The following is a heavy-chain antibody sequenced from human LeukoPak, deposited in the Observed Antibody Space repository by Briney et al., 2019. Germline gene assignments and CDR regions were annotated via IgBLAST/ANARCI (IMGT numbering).Heavy chain of an antibody. CDR1: GYIFTTYG. Sequence: ASVKVSCKASGYIFTTYGINWVRQAPGQGLEWMGWINTNTGNPTYAQGLTGRFVFSLDTSVTTAYLQISSLKAEDTAVYYCARGGSGSRRLGSDYWGQGTLVTVSS. V-gene: IGHV7-4-1*02. J-gene: IGHJ4*02. CDR3: ARGGSGSRRLGSDY. D-gene: IGHD3-10*01. CDR2: INTNTGNP.